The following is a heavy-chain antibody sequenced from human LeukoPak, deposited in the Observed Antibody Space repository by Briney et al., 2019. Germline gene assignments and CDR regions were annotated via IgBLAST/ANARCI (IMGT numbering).Heavy chain of an antibody. CDR2: IKSKTDGGTT. Sequence: GGSLRLSCAASGFTFSNAWMNWVRQAPGKGLEWVGRIKSKTDGGTTDYAAPVKGRFTIPRDDSKNTLYLQMNSLKTEDTAVYYCTTGPFYYDSQLPDYWGQGTLVTVSS. CDR1: GFTFSNAW. CDR3: TTGPFYYDSQLPDY. D-gene: IGHD3-22*01. J-gene: IGHJ4*02. V-gene: IGHV3-15*07.